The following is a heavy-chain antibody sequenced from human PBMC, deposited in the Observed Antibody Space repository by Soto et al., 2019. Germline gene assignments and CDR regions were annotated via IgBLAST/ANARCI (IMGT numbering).Heavy chain of an antibody. CDR1: GGSISSYY. V-gene: IGHV4-59*01. D-gene: IGHD3-22*01. Sequence: SETLSLTCTVSGGSISSYYWSWIRQPPGKGLEWIGYIYYSGSTNYNPSLKSRITKSVDTSKNQLSIKLSSVTAADTAVYFFARAVGYYYDSSGYYSGYYGMDVWGQGTTVT. CDR2: IYYSGST. J-gene: IGHJ6*02. CDR3: ARAVGYYYDSSGYYSGYYGMDV.